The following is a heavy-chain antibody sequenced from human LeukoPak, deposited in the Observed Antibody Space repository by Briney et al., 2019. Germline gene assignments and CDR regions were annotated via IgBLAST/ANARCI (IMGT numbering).Heavy chain of an antibody. J-gene: IGHJ4*02. D-gene: IGHD1-26*01. Sequence: SETLSLTCAVYGGSFSGYYWSWIRQPPGKGLEWIGEINHSGSTNYNPSLKSRVTISVDTSKNQFSLRLSSVTAADTAVYYCARDSGRGTDYWGQGTLVTVSS. V-gene: IGHV4-34*01. CDR1: GGSFSGYY. CDR2: INHSGST. CDR3: ARDSGRGTDY.